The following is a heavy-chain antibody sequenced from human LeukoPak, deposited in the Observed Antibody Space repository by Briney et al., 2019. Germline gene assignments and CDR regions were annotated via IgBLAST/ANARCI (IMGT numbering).Heavy chain of an antibody. V-gene: IGHV3-30*04. CDR1: GFTFSSYA. CDR2: ISYDGSNK. CDR3: AREMSSGWYNYYYGMDV. Sequence: GRSLRLSCAASGFTFSSYAMHWVRQAPGKGLEWVAVISYDGSNKYYAYSVKRPFTISRDNSKNTLYLQMTSLRAEDTAVYYCAREMSSGWYNYYYGMDVWGQGTTVTVSS. D-gene: IGHD6-19*01. J-gene: IGHJ6*02.